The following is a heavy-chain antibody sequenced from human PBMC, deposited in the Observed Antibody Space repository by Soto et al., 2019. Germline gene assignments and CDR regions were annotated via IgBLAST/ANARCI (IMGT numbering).Heavy chain of an antibody. D-gene: IGHD6-13*01. CDR2: IDPSDSYT. J-gene: IGHJ6*02. CDR3: ARLGYSSSHYYYGMDV. Sequence: PGVFPKTSCKGSGYSFTSYWISWLRQMRFKGLEWIGRIDPSDSYTNYSPSFQGHVTISADKSISTAYLQWSSLKASDTAIYYCARLGYSSSHYYYGMDVWGQGTTVTVSS. CDR1: GYSFTSYW. V-gene: IGHV5-10-1*01.